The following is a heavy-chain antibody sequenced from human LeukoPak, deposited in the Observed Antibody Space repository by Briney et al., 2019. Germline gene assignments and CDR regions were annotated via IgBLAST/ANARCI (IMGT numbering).Heavy chain of an antibody. CDR2: INHSGST. J-gene: IGHJ6*02. V-gene: IGHV4-34*01. CDR3: APLGYCSGGSCPSHYGMDV. D-gene: IGHD2-15*01. Sequence: PSETLSLTCAVYGGSFSGYYWSWIRQPPVKGLEWIGEINHSGSTNYNPSLKGRVTISVDTSKNQFSLKLSSVTAADTAVYYCAPLGYCSGGSCPSHYGMDVWGQGTTVTVSS. CDR1: GGSFSGYY.